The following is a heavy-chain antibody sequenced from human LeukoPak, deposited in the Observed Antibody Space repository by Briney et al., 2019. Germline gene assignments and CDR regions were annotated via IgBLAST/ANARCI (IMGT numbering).Heavy chain of an antibody. V-gene: IGHV3-66*01. D-gene: IGHD3-9*01. CDR2: IYSGGST. CDR1: GFTVSSNY. J-gene: IGHJ6*02. CDR3: ARSPPLVTRRYYGMDV. Sequence: GGSLRLSCAASGFTVSSNYMSWVRQAPGKGLEWVSVIYSGGSTYYAGSVKGRFTISRDNSKNTLYLQMNSLRAEDTAVYYCARSPPLVTRRYYGMDVWGQGTTVTVSS.